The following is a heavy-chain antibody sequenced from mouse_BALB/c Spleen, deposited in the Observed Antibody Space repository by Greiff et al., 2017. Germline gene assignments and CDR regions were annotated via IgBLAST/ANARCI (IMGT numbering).Heavy chain of an antibody. V-gene: IGHV5-6-4*01. CDR2: ISSGGSYT. CDR3: TRDGVMDY. CDR1: GFTFSSYT. J-gene: IGHJ4*01. Sequence: VKVVESGGGLVKPGGSLKLSCAASGFTFSSYTMSWVRQTPEKRLEWVATISSGGSYTYYPDSVKGRFTISRDNAKNTLYLQMSSLKSEDTAMYYCTRDGVMDYWGQGTSVTVSS.